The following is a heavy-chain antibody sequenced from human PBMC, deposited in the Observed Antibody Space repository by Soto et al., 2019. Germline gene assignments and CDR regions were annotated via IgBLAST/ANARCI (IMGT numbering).Heavy chain of an antibody. CDR1: GYTFTTYA. V-gene: IGHV1-3*01. Sequence: QVQLVQSGAEVKRPGASVKVSCKASGYTFTTYAMHWVRQAPGQRLEWMGWINAGNGNTKYSQKFQGRVTITSDTSASTAYMELSSLTSEETAVYYCARDPKVYCSGGSCYSSWFDPWGQGTLVTVSS. CDR3: ARDPKVYCSGGSCYSSWFDP. J-gene: IGHJ5*02. D-gene: IGHD2-15*01. CDR2: INAGNGNT.